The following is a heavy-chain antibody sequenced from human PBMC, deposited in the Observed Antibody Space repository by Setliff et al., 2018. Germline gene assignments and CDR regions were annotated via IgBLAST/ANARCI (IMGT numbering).Heavy chain of an antibody. CDR3: IRDTSGRDAFDI. V-gene: IGHV3-23*01. Sequence: PGGSLRLSCAASGSTFSSYAMTWVRQAPGKGLEWVSGISGYGSRTYYADSVKGRSTISRDNSQNTMYLQMNSLRAEDTAVYYCIRDTSGRDAFDIWGQGTMVTVSS. D-gene: IGHD6-19*01. J-gene: IGHJ3*02. CDR2: ISGYGSRT. CDR1: GSTFSSYA.